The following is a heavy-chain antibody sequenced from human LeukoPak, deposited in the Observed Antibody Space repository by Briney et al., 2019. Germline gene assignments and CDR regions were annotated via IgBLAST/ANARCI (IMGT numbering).Heavy chain of an antibody. Sequence: GGSLRLSCAGSGFIFNNYAMHWVRQPPGKGLEWVSGISWNSGTIGYADSVKGRFTISRDNAKNSLYLQMNSLRAEDTALYYCAKDETGTTFAGFDYWGQGTLVTVSS. V-gene: IGHV3-9*01. D-gene: IGHD1-7*01. CDR3: AKDETGTTFAGFDY. J-gene: IGHJ4*02. CDR2: ISWNSGTI. CDR1: GFIFNNYA.